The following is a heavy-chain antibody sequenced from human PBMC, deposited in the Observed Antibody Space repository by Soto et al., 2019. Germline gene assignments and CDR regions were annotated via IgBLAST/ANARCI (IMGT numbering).Heavy chain of an antibody. J-gene: IGHJ4*02. D-gene: IGHD2-21*01. CDR2: IFHTGSA. CDR1: GGSITSNW. V-gene: IGHV4-4*02. CDR3: ARHIAVSGTRGFDH. Sequence: QVQLQESGPGLMKPSGTLSLTCAVSGGSITSNWWSWVRQPPGKGLEWIAEIFHTGSANYNPSLMRRLTISMDKSRNHLSLTLNSVTAADTAVYYCARHIAVSGTRGFDHWGQGTLVTVSS.